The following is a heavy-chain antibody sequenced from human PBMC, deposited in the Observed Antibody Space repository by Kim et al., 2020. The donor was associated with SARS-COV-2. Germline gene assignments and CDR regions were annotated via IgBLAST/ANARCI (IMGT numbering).Heavy chain of an antibody. Sequence: GGSLRLSCAASGFTFSSYAMHWVRQAPGKGLEWVAVISYDGSNKYYADSVKGRFTISRDNSKNTLYLQMNSLRAEDTAVYYCARDGNFGGSSSWSYYFD. D-gene: IGHD1-26*01. CDR3: ARDGNFGGSSSWSYYFD. CDR2: ISYDGSNK. J-gene: IGHJ4*01. V-gene: IGHV3-30-3*01. CDR1: GFTFSSYA.